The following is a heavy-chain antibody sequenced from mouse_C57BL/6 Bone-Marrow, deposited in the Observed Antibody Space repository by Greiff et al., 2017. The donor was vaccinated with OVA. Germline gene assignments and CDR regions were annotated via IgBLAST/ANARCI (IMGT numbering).Heavy chain of an antibody. CDR2: ISDGGSYT. D-gene: IGHD2-12*01. CDR1: GFTFSSYA. V-gene: IGHV5-4*01. J-gene: IGHJ3*01. CDR3: ARGGYSFPSWFAY. Sequence: EVHLVESGGGLVKPGGSLKLSCAASGFTFSSYAMSWVRQTPEKRLEWVATISDGGSYTYYPDNVKGRFTISRDNAKNNLYLQMSHLKSEDTAMYYWARGGYSFPSWFAYWGQGTLVTVSA.